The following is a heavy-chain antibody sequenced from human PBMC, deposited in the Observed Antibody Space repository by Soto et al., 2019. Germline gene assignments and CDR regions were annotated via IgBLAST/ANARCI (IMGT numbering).Heavy chain of an antibody. J-gene: IGHJ6*03. D-gene: IGHD2-2*01. CDR3: ARGPAATTTYYYHYYMAV. CDR2: INHSGST. Sequence: SETLSLTCAVYGGSFSGYYWSWIRQPPGKGLEWIGEINHSGSTNYNPSLKSRVTISVDTSKNQFSLKLSSVTAADTAVYYCARGPAATTTYYYHYYMAVWGKGTTVTVSS. CDR1: GGSFSGYY. V-gene: IGHV4-34*01.